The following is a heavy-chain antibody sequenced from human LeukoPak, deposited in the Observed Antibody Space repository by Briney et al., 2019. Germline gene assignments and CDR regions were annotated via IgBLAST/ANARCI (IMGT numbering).Heavy chain of an antibody. CDR2: VYRSGTT. CDR3: ARALSDASPVAT. D-gene: IGHD2-8*01. V-gene: IGHV4-38-2*02. CDR1: GYFLSSGFY. Sequence: SETLSLTCNVSGYFLSSGFYWGWIRQPPGKGLEWIVSVYRSGTTIYNPSLKSRVTMSMDTSMNHYSLKLRSVTAADTAVYYCARALSDASPVATWGHGTLVTVSS. J-gene: IGHJ4*01.